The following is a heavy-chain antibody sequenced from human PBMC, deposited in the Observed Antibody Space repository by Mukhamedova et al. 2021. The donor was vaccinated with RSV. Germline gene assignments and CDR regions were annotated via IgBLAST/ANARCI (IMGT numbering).Heavy chain of an antibody. J-gene: IGHJ4*02. D-gene: IGHD3-16*01. V-gene: IGHV4-59*01. Sequence: IYYSGSTNYNPSLKSRVTISVDTSKNQFSLKPTSVTAADTAVYYCAREVRDQTYDYVWGSFRAFYYLGQGTLVTVSS. CDR3: AREVRDQTYDYVWGSFRAFYY. CDR2: IYYSGST.